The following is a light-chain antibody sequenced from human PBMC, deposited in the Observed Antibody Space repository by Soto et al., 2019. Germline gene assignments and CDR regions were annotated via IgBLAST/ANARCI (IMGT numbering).Light chain of an antibody. J-gene: IGKJ1*01. CDR3: QQSYNPPT. CDR1: QSISKY. Sequence: DIQMTQSPSSLSASVGDRVTITCRASQSISKYLNWYQQKPGRAPKLLIYAASSLQSGVLSRFSGSGSGTDFTLTISSLQAEDFATYYYQQSYNPPTFGQGTKVEIK. V-gene: IGKV1-39*01. CDR2: AAS.